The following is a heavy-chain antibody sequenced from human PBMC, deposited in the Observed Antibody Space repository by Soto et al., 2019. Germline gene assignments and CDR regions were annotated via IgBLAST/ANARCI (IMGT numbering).Heavy chain of an antibody. D-gene: IGHD6-25*01. J-gene: IGHJ6*02. CDR3: ARQASSAWPPYYYDMDV. CDR1: GGSISSYF. CDR2: IHYSGST. V-gene: IGHV4-59*08. Sequence: SETLSLTCAVSGGSISSYFWSWIRQPPGRGLEWIGHIHYSGSTNYNPSLKSRVTISVDTSKNQVSLKLSSVTAADTAMYFCARQASSAWPPYYYDMDVWGQGTTVPVSS.